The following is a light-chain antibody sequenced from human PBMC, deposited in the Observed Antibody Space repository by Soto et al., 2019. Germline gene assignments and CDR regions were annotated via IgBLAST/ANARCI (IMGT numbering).Light chain of an antibody. V-gene: IGLV2-14*02. CDR3: SSYTSSSTLV. CDR1: SSDVGSYNL. J-gene: IGLJ1*01. Sequence: QSVLTQPASVSGSPGQSITISCTGTSSDVGSYNLVSWYQQHPGKAPKLMIYEGSKRPSGVSNRFSGSKSGNTASLTISGLQAEDEADYHCSSYTSSSTLVFGTGTKVTVL. CDR2: EGS.